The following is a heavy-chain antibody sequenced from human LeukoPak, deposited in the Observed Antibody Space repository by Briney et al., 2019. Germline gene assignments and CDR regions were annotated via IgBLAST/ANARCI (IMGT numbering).Heavy chain of an antibody. V-gene: IGHV3-23*01. CDR3: ARITGGAFDI. D-gene: IGHD1-14*01. CDR2: ISGSGGST. CDR1: GFTFSSYA. Sequence: GGSLRLSCAASGFTFSSYAMSWVRQAPGKGLEWVSAISGSGGSTYYADSVKGRFTISRDNSKNTLYLQMNNLRAEDTAVYYCARITGGAFDIWGQGTMVTVSS. J-gene: IGHJ3*02.